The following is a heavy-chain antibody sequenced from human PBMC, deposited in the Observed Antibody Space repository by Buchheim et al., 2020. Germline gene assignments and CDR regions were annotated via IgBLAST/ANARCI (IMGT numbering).Heavy chain of an antibody. D-gene: IGHD6-13*01. CDR3: ARDRGDSIAAAAHFDY. V-gene: IGHV4-59*01. CDR2: IYYSGST. Sequence: QVQLQESGPGLVKPSETLSLTCTVSGGSISTYYWSWIRQPPGKGLEWIGYIYYSGSTNYNPSLKSRVTISVDTSKNQFSLKLSSVTAADTAVYYCARDRGDSIAAAAHFDYWGQGTL. CDR1: GGSISTYY. J-gene: IGHJ4*02.